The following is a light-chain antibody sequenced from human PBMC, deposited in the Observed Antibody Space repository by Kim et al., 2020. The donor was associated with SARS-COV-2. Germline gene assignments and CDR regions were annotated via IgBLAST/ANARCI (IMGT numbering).Light chain of an antibody. Sequence: DIQMTQSPSSLSASVGDRVTITCRASQSISSYLNWYQQKPGKAPKLLIYAASSLQSGVPSRFSGSGSGTDFTLTISSLQPEDFATYYCQQSCSTPFTCGGGTKLEF. V-gene: IGKV1-39*01. CDR1: QSISSY. CDR2: AAS. CDR3: QQSCSTPFT. J-gene: IGKJ4*01.